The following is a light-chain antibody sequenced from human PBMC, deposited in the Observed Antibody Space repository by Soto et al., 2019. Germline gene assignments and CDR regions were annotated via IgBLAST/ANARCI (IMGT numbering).Light chain of an antibody. Sequence: EIVLTQSPGTLSLSPGERATLSCRASQSVSSSFVAWYQQTPGPAPMLLFYGASSRATGPPDRCSGSWSGADFTLTISRQSPEYLAVYYCQQYDSPPYTFGQGTKLEIK. V-gene: IGKV3-20*01. CDR1: QSVSSSF. CDR3: QQYDSPPYT. CDR2: GAS. J-gene: IGKJ2*01.